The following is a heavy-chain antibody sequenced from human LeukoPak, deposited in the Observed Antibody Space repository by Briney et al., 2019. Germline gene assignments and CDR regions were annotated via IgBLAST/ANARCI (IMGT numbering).Heavy chain of an antibody. CDR3: AKDRSYYDSSGSFDY. J-gene: IGHJ4*02. CDR1: GFTFSSYG. CDR2: ISYDGSNK. D-gene: IGHD3-22*01. Sequence: PGGSLRLSCAASGFTFSSYGMHWVRQAPGKGLEWVAVISYDGSNKYYADSVKGRFTISRDNSKNTLYLQMNSLRAEDTAVYYCAKDRSYYDSSGSFDYWGQGTLLTVSS. V-gene: IGHV3-30*18.